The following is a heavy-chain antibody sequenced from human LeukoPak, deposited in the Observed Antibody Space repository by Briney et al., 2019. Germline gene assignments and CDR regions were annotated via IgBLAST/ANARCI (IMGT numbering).Heavy chain of an antibody. J-gene: IGHJ4*02. D-gene: IGHD2-2*01. CDR1: GGSISSGDYY. Sequence: SQTLSLTCTVSGGSISSGDYYWSWIRQSPGKGLEWIRYIYNSGGTYYTPSLKGRVTISVDTSKNHFSLKLSSVTAADTAVYYCARAQVVPAATFAYWGQGTLVTVSS. V-gene: IGHV4-30-4*01. CDR3: ARAQVVPAATFAY. CDR2: IYNSGGT.